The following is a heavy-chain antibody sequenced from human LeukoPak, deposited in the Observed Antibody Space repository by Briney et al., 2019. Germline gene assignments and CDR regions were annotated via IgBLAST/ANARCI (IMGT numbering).Heavy chain of an antibody. CDR2: SYFTGNP. Sequence: PSETLSLTCIVSGSISSYYWTWIRQPPGTRLEWIGHSYFTGNPNYNPSLKSRVTISVDPPKNQFSLKLTSVTAADTAVYYCAGLRSTVAWASFDYWGQGILVTVSS. CDR1: GSISSYY. V-gene: IGHV4-59*08. J-gene: IGHJ4*02. CDR3: AGLRSTVAWASFDY. D-gene: IGHD4-23*01.